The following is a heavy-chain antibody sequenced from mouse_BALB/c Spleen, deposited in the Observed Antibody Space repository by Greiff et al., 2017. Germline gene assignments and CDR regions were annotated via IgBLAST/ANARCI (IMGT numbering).Heavy chain of an antibody. CDR1: GFTFSNYW. J-gene: IGHJ4*01. Sequence: EVKLMESGGGLVQPGGSMKLSCVASGFTFSNYWMNWVRQSPEKGLEWVAEIRLKSNNYATHYAESVKGRFTISRDDSKSSVYLQMNKLRAEDTGIYYSTRYYYAYAMDYWGQGTSVTVSS. D-gene: IGHD1-1*01. CDR3: TRYYYAYAMDY. CDR2: IRLKSNNYAT. V-gene: IGHV6-6*02.